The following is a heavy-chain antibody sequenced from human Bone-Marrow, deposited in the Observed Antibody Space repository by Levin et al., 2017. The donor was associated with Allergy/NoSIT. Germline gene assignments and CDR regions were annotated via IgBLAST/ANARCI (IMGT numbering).Heavy chain of an antibody. CDR3: SRKRWLVGLDIDN. D-gene: IGHD5-24*01. J-gene: IGHJ4*02. CDR2: IRSAVYGATP. CDR1: GFTFGRYA. V-gene: IGHV3-49*03. Sequence: QSGESLKISCRGSGFTFGRYALTWFRQAPGKGLEWVGFIRSAVYGATPEYAASVKDRFIISRDDSASTLYLQMNSLQSGDTAVYYCSRKRWLVGLDIDNWGQGTLVTVSS.